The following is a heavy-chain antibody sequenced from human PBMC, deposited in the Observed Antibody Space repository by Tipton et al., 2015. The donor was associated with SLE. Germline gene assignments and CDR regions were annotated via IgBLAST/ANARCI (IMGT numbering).Heavy chain of an antibody. CDR3: AREFLNPVTTVHYYFDL. V-gene: IGHV4-59*11. J-gene: IGHJ2*01. Sequence: GLVKPSETLSLTCSVSGDSISGHYWSWIRQSPGKGLEWIAYIYYDGSAKYNPSLKSRVSMSVDTSKNQFSLKLISVTAADTAVYYCAREFLNPVTTVHYYFDLWGRGTLVTVSS. CDR2: IYYDGSA. CDR1: GDSISGHY. D-gene: IGHD4-11*01.